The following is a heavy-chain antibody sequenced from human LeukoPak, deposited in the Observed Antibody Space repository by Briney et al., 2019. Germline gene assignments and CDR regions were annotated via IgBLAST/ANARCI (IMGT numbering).Heavy chain of an antibody. CDR1: GYIFTSNW. CDR2: IYPGGSHT. J-gene: IGHJ4*02. V-gene: IGHV5-51*01. Sequence: GESLKISCKGSGYIFTSNWIGWVRQMPGKGLEWMGFIYPGGSHTRYDPSFEGQVTISADKSISTAYLQWSSLKASDTAMYYCARQTRDGSGSRGYSFDFWGQGALVTVSS. D-gene: IGHD3-10*01. CDR3: ARQTRDGSGSRGYSFDF.